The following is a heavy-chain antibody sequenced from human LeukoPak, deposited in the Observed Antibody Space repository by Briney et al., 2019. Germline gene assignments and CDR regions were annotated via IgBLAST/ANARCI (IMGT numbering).Heavy chain of an antibody. CDR1: GYTFTSYA. J-gene: IGHJ4*02. Sequence: ASVKVSCKASGYTFTSYAMNWVRQAPGQGLEWMGWINTNTGNPTYAQGFTGRFVFSLDTSVSTAYLQISSLKAEDTAVYYCARMWRKYSSGWYPRNYYFDYWGQGTLVTVSS. D-gene: IGHD6-19*01. CDR2: INTNTGNP. CDR3: ARMWRKYSSGWYPRNYYFDY. V-gene: IGHV7-4-1*02.